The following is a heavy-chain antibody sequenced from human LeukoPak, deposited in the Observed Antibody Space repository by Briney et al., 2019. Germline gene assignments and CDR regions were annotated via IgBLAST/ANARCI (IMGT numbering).Heavy chain of an antibody. CDR1: GFTFSTYA. V-gene: IGHV3-23*01. CDR3: VRDWYFDL. J-gene: IGHJ2*01. CDR2: ISGSGGTT. Sequence: GGSLRLSCAASGFTFSTYAMSWVRQAPGKGLEWVSGISGSGGTTHYADSVKGRFTISRDNSKNTLYVQMNSLTAEDTAVYYCVRDWYFDLWGRGTRVTVSS.